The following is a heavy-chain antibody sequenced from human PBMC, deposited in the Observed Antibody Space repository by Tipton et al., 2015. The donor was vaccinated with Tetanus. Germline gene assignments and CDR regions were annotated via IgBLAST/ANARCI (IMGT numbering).Heavy chain of an antibody. CDR3: ARDRDCSSTSCSDYYYYDMDV. J-gene: IGHJ6*02. Sequence: SLRLSCAASGFTFSSYAMHWVRQAPGKGLEWVAVISYDGSNKYYADSVKGRFTISRDNSKNTLYLQTNSLRAEDTAVYYCARDRDCSSTSCSDYYYYDMDVWGQETTVTVSS. CDR1: GFTFSSYA. CDR2: ISYDGSNK. D-gene: IGHD2-2*01. V-gene: IGHV3-30-3*01.